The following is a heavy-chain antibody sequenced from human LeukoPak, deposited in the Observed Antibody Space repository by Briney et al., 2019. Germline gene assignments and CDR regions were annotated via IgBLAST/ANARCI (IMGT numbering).Heavy chain of an antibody. CDR2: MNPNSGNT. V-gene: IGHV1-8*01. CDR1: GYTFTIYD. CDR3: ARGAYYYDSSGYNFDY. Sequence: GASVKVSCKASGYTFTIYDINWVRQATGQGLEWMGWMNPNSGNTGYAQKFQGRVTMTRNTSISTAYMELSSLRSEDTAVYYCARGAYYYDSSGYNFDYWGQGTLVTVSS. J-gene: IGHJ4*02. D-gene: IGHD3-22*01.